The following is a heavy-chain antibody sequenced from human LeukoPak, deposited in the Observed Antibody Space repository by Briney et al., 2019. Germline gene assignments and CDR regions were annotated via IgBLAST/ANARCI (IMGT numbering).Heavy chain of an antibody. Sequence: PSETLCLTCTGPGGSISRYYWSWFRQLPGKGPEWVGHIYYPGSTYYTLSLKSRVTISVDTSTNQFSLKLSSVTAAASPVSSWARGPIGTEIFGVVTHYYYYYYMDVWGKGTTVTVSS. V-gene: IGHV4-59*13. CDR2: IYYPGST. J-gene: IGHJ6*03. CDR1: GGSISRYY. CDR3: ARGPIGTEIFGVVTHYYYYYYMDV. D-gene: IGHD3-3*01.